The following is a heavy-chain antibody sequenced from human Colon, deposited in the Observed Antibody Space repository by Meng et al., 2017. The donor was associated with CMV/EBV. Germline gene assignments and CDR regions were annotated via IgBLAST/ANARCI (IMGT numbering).Heavy chain of an antibody. CDR3: ARDLSGTYFH. CDR2: TYYRSKWYN. CDR1: GESVSSNSAA. V-gene: IGHV6-1*01. J-gene: IGHJ1*01. D-gene: IGHD1-26*01. Sequence: SETLSLTCGISGESVSSNSAAWNWIRQSPSRGLEWLGRTYYRSKWYNDYAVSVNGRITINPDTSKNQFSLHLNSVTPEDTAVYYCARDLSGTYFHWGQGALDTVSS.